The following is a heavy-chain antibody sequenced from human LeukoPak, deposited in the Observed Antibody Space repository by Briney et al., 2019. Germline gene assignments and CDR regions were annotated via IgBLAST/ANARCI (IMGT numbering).Heavy chain of an antibody. CDR2: ISYDGSNK. V-gene: IGHV3-30*18. D-gene: IGHD3-10*01. CDR3: AKEMDPYGSRSYYPYFAFDY. CDR1: GFTFSSYG. Sequence: PGGSLRLSCAASGFTFSSYGMHWVRQAPGKGLEWVAVISYDGSNKYYADSVKGRFTISRDNSKNTLYLQMNSLRAEDTAVYYCAKEMDPYGSRSYYPYFAFDYWGQGTLVTVPS. J-gene: IGHJ4*02.